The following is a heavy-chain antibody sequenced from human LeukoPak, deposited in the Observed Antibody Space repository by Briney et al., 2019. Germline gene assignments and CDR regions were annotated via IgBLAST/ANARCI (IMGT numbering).Heavy chain of an antibody. D-gene: IGHD5-12*01. V-gene: IGHV3-30*02. J-gene: IGHJ4*02. Sequence: GGPLRLSCAASGFTFSSYGMHWVRQAPGKGLEWVAFIRYDGSNKYYADSVKGRFTISRDNAKNTLYLQMNSLRAEDTAAFYCGRGRPRGYSGYVIDYWGQGTPITVSS. CDR1: GFTFSSYG. CDR2: IRYDGSNK. CDR3: GRGRPRGYSGYVIDY.